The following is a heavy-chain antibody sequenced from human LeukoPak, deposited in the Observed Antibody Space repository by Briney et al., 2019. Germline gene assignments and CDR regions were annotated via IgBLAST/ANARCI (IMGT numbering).Heavy chain of an antibody. CDR3: AREWRGAFDY. CDR1: GFTFSSYW. J-gene: IGHJ4*02. CDR2: ISSSSGTI. V-gene: IGHV3-48*01. D-gene: IGHD4/OR15-4a*01. Sequence: GGSLRLSCAASGFTFSSYWMHWVRQAPGKGLEWVSYISSSSGTIYYADSVKGRFTISRDNAKNSLYLQMNSLRAEDTAVYYCAREWRGAFDYWGQGTLVTVSS.